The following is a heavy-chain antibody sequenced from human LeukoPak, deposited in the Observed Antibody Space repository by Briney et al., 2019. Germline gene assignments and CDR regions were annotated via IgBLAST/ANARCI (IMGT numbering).Heavy chain of an antibody. J-gene: IGHJ4*02. D-gene: IGHD6-13*01. Sequence: SETLSLTCTVSGVSISSSSYYCGWIRQPPGKGLEWIGSIYYSGSTYYNPSLKSRVTISVDTSKNQFSLKLSSVTAADTAVYYCARGGAEYSSSWYSWGRTSGQYYFDYWGQGTLVTVSS. CDR3: ARGGAEYSSSWYSWGRTSGQYYFDY. V-gene: IGHV4-39*07. CDR2: IYYSGST. CDR1: GVSISSSSYY.